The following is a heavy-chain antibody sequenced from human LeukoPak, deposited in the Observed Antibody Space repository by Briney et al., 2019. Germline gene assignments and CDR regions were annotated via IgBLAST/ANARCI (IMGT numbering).Heavy chain of an antibody. CDR2: IYYSGST. J-gene: IGHJ4*02. CDR1: GGSISSGDYY. V-gene: IGHV4-30-4*01. CDR3: ARATIREDIVVVPAAIDY. Sequence: PSETLSLTCTVSGGSISSGDYYWSWIRQPTGKGLEWIGYIYYSGSTYYNPSLKSRVTISVDTSKNQFSLKLSSVTAADTAVYYCARATIREDIVVVPAAIDYWGQGTLVTVSS. D-gene: IGHD2-2*01.